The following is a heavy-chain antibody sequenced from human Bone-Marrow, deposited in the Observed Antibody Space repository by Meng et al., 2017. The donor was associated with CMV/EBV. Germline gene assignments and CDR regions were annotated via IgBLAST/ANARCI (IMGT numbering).Heavy chain of an antibody. CDR3: ARDSAAAVDWHFDL. D-gene: IGHD6-13*01. CDR1: GFPFSSYA. J-gene: IGHJ2*01. CDR2: ISSNGDRT. V-gene: IGHV3-64*04. Sequence: ASGFPFSSYAMHWVRQTPGKGLEYVSAISSNGDRTYYADSVKGRFTISRDNAKNSLYLQMNSLRAEDTAVYYCARDSAAAVDWHFDLWGRGTLVTVSS.